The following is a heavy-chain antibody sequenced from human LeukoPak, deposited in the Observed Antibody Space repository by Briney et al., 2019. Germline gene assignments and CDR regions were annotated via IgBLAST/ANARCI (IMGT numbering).Heavy chain of an antibody. J-gene: IGHJ3*02. CDR1: GGIFSSYT. D-gene: IGHD1-14*01. CDR3: ARREPTDAFDI. V-gene: IGHV1-69*02. Sequence: SVKVSCKASGGIFSSYTISWVRQAPGQGLEWMGRIIPILGIANYAQKFQGRVTITADKSTSTAYMELSSLRSEDTAVYYCARREPTDAFDIWGQGTMVTVSS. CDR2: IIPILGIA.